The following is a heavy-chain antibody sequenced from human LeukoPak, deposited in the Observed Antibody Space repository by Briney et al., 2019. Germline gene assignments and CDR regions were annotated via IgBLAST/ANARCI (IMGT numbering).Heavy chain of an antibody. V-gene: IGHV3-33*01. Sequence: PGGSLRLSCAASGFTFSSYGMHWVRQAPGKGLEWVADIWFDGKNEHFADSVKGRFTISRDNSKNTMHLQINSLRAEDTAVYYCARDRHCANGVCHSPPGMDVWGQGTTVTVSS. CDR1: GFTFSSYG. CDR2: IWFDGKNE. J-gene: IGHJ6*02. CDR3: ARDRHCANGVCHSPPGMDV. D-gene: IGHD2-8*01.